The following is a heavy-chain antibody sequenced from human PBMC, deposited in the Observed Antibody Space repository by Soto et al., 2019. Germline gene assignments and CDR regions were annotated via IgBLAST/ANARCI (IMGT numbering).Heavy chain of an antibody. J-gene: IGHJ1*01. D-gene: IGHD3-22*01. Sequence: PSETMSLTCTVSGGSISSSSYYWGWIRQPPGKGLEWIGSIYYSGSTYYNPSLKSRVTISVDTSKNQFSLKLSSVTAADTAVYYCATEVGYYDSSGYHLAEYFQHWGQGTLVTVSS. CDR1: GGSISSSSYY. CDR2: IYYSGST. V-gene: IGHV4-39*07. CDR3: ATEVGYYDSSGYHLAEYFQH.